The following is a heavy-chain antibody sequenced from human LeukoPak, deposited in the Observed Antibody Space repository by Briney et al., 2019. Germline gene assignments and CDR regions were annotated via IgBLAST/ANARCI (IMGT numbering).Heavy chain of an antibody. CDR2: IYGSGQTT. CDR1: GFTFTIYA. V-gene: IGHV3-23*01. CDR3: AKVSKQWPGGYLVF. D-gene: IGHD6-19*01. J-gene: IGHJ4*02. Sequence: PGGSLRHSCAASGFTFTIYAMTWVRQAPGKGLEWVSGIYGSGQTTYYADSVKGRFTISRDNSKNTLYLQMSSLRLGDTAVYYCAKVSKQWPGGYLVFWGQGSLVTVSS.